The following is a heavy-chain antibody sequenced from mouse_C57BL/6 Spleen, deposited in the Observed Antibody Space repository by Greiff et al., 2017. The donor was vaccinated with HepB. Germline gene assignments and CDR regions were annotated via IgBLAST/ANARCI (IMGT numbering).Heavy chain of an antibody. D-gene: IGHD5-1-1*01. CDR2: IHPNSGST. J-gene: IGHJ4*01. V-gene: IGHV1-64*01. CDR3: ARLHTPYYYAVDY. Sequence: QVQLQQPGAELVKPGASVKLSCKASGYTFTSYWMHWVKQRPGQGLEWIGMIHPNSGSTNYNEKFKSKATLTVDKSSSTAYMQLSSLTSEDSAVYYCARLHTPYYYAVDYWGQGTTVTVSS. CDR1: GYTFTSYW.